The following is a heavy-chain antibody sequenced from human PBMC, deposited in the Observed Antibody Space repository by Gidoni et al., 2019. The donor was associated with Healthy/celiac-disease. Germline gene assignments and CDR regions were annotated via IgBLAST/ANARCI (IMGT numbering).Heavy chain of an antibody. J-gene: IGHJ4*02. CDR2: ISSSGSTI. CDR3: ARDGKGDYGSGSYWVYYFDY. Sequence: EVQLVESGGGLVQPGGSLRLSCAASGFPFSSYEMNWVRQAPGKGLEWVSYISSSGSTIYYADSVKGRFTISRDNAKNSLYLQMNSLRAEDTAVYYCARDGKGDYGSGSYWVYYFDYWGQGTLVTVSS. D-gene: IGHD3-10*01. V-gene: IGHV3-48*03. CDR1: GFPFSSYE.